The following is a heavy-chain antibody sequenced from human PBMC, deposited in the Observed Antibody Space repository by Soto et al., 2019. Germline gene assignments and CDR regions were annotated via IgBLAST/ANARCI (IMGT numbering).Heavy chain of an antibody. D-gene: IGHD6-6*01. J-gene: IGHJ4*02. Sequence: SQTLSLTCAISGDSVSSNSATWNWVRQSPSRGLEWLGRTYYRSDWYNDYAESVKSRITINPDTSKNQFSLQLNSVAPEDTAVYYCARRLSSSSAFDYWGQGTLVTVSS. CDR2: TYYRSDWYN. V-gene: IGHV6-1*01. CDR1: GDSVSSNSAT. CDR3: ARRLSSSSAFDY.